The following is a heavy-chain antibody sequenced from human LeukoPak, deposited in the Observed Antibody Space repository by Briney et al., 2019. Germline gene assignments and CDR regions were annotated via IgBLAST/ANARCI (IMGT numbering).Heavy chain of an antibody. D-gene: IGHD2-15*01. Sequence: SWIRQPPGKGLEWIGYIYYSGSTYYNPSLKNRVTISVDTSKNQFSLKLSSVTAADTAVYYCARDQVVWGQGTLVTVSS. V-gene: IGHV4-30-4*08. CDR2: IYYSGST. CDR3: ARDQVV. J-gene: IGHJ4*02.